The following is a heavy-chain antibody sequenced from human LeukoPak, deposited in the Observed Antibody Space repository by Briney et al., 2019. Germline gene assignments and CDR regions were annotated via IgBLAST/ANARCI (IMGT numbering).Heavy chain of an antibody. Sequence: SGTLSLTCAVSGGSISSSNWWSWVRQPPGKGLEWIGYIYYSGSTYYNPSLKSRVTISVDTSKNQFSLKLSSVTAADTAVYYCARALKEWRVRPELAFDIWGQGTMVTVSS. CDR2: IYYSGST. V-gene: IGHV4-4*02. CDR3: ARALKEWRVRPELAFDI. D-gene: IGHD2-8*01. J-gene: IGHJ3*02. CDR1: GGSISSSNW.